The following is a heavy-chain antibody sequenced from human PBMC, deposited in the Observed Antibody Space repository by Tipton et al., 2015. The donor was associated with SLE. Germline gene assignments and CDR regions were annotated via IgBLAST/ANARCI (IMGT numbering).Heavy chain of an antibody. J-gene: IGHJ3*01. CDR3: ATSPALDFFDF. CDR2: TYYTGSP. Sequence: TLSLTCTVSSGSISDSNRYWGWIRQAPGKGLEWIATTYYTGSPYFNPSLKSRVTISVDTSRDQFSLKMTSVTAADTALYYCATSPALDFFDFWGQVTMVTVSS. V-gene: IGHV4-39*07. CDR1: SGSISDSNRY. D-gene: IGHD2-2*03.